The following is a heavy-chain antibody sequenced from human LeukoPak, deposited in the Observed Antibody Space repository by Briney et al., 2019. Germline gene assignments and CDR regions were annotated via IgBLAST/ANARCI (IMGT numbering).Heavy chain of an antibody. Sequence: GGSLRLSCAASGFTFSDYYMSWIRQAPGKGLEWVSYISSSGSTIYYADSVKGRFTISRDNAKNSLYLQMNSLRAEDTAVYYCARATYSGYDSFFDFDYWGQGTLVTVSS. J-gene: IGHJ4*02. V-gene: IGHV3-11*01. CDR3: ARATYSGYDSFFDFDY. CDR2: ISSSGSTI. CDR1: GFTFSDYY. D-gene: IGHD5-12*01.